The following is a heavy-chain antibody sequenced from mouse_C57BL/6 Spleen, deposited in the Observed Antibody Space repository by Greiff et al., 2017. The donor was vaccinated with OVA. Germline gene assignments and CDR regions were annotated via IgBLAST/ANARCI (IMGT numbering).Heavy chain of an antibody. Sequence: EVKVEESGGGLVKPGGSLKLSCAASGFTFSDYGMHWVRQAPEKGLEWVAYISSGSSTIYYADTVKGRFTISRDNAKNTLFLQMTSLRSEDTAMYYCATYDYFDYWGQGTTLTVSS. CDR1: GFTFSDYG. CDR3: ATYDYFDY. V-gene: IGHV5-17*01. D-gene: IGHD2-3*01. CDR2: ISSGSSTI. J-gene: IGHJ2*01.